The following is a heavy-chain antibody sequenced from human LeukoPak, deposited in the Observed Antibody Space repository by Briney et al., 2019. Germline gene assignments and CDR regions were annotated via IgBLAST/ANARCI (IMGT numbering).Heavy chain of an antibody. CDR1: GFTFSSYS. Sequence: PGGSLRLSCAASGFTFSSYSMNWVRQAPGKGLEWVSSISSSSSYIYYADSVKGRFTISRDNAKNSLYLQMNSLRAEDTAVYYCARDGSYVSVGNWFDPWGQGTLVTVSS. D-gene: IGHD3-16*01. CDR3: ARDGSYVSVGNWFDP. V-gene: IGHV3-21*01. CDR2: ISSSSSYI. J-gene: IGHJ5*02.